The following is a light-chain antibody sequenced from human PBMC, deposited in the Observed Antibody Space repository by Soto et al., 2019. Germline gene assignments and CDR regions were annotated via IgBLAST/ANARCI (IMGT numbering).Light chain of an antibody. CDR1: QSVYNY. CDR2: GAS. V-gene: IGKV3-15*01. Sequence: IVMTQSPVNLSISPGERATLSCRSSQSVYNYLAWYQQKPCQAARLLISGASTRATGIPARFSGSGSGTEFTLTISGLQSDDFAVYYCQQFNNWPPWTFGQGTKVDIK. CDR3: QQFNNWPPWT. J-gene: IGKJ1*01.